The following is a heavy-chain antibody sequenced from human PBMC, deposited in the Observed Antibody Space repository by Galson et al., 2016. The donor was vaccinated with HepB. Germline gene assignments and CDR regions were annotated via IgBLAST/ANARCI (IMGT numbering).Heavy chain of an antibody. Sequence: SLRLSCAGSGFAFSKYDMNWVRQAPGKGLEWVSYITSSDTNKYYADSVKGRFTISRDNSRTSLYLQMDSLRNEDTAVYYCVRDGGWFLGMGDVWGQGTTVTVSS. D-gene: IGHD2-15*01. CDR3: VRDGGWFLGMGDV. CDR2: ITSSDTNK. J-gene: IGHJ6*02. CDR1: GFAFSKYD. V-gene: IGHV3-48*02.